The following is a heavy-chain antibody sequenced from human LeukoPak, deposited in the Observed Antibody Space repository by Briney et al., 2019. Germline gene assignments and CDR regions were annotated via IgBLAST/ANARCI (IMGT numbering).Heavy chain of an antibody. CDR3: AKDGEWESLRGYFDH. Sequence: GGSLRLSCAAFGFTFSSHGMVWVRQAPGKGLEWVAGISHDGSNKYSADSVKGRFTISRDNSKNTLYLQMNSLRPEDTAVYYCAKDGEWESLRGYFDHWGQGTLVTVSA. V-gene: IGHV3-30*18. J-gene: IGHJ4*02. CDR2: ISHDGSNK. D-gene: IGHD1-26*01. CDR1: GFTFSSHG.